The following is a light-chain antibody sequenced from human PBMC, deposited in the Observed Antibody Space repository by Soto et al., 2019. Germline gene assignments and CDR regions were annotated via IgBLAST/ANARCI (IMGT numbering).Light chain of an antibody. V-gene: IGKV1-39*01. CDR1: EKMTRY. J-gene: IGKJ2*01. Sequence: DIQLIQSPSSLSASVGDRVTITCRANEKMTRYLNWYQQKPGKAPKLLIYAASNLQSGVPSRFSGSGSGTDFTLTISSLQPEDFATYYCQQSYSTPYTFGQGTKLEIK. CDR3: QQSYSTPYT. CDR2: AAS.